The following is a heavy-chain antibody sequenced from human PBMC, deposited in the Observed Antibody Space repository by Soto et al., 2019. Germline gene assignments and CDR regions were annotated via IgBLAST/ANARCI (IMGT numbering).Heavy chain of an antibody. Sequence: EVQLVESGGGLVKPGGSLRLSCAASGFTFSNAWMSWVRQAPGKGLEWVGRIKSKTDGGTTDYAAPVKGRFTISRDDSKNTLYRQMNSLKTEDTAVYYCTTEIYSSSWTGDYGGQGTLVTVSS. J-gene: IGHJ4*02. D-gene: IGHD6-13*01. CDR1: GFTFSNAW. V-gene: IGHV3-15*01. CDR2: IKSKTDGGTT. CDR3: TTEIYSSSWTGDY.